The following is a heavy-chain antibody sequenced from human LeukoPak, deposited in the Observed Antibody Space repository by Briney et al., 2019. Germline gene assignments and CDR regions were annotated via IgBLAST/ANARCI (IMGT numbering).Heavy chain of an antibody. D-gene: IGHD2-15*01. CDR3: TTRRQDGW. V-gene: IGHV3-15*01. Sequence: GGSLRLSCVGSGFTFSDAWMSWVRQAPGKGLEWVGRIKSKSDGGTIDYAAPVKGRFTISRDDSSNTLYLQMNSLKTEDTAVYYCTTRRQDGWWGQGTLVTVS. CDR1: GFTFSDAW. J-gene: IGHJ4*02. CDR2: IKSKSDGGTI.